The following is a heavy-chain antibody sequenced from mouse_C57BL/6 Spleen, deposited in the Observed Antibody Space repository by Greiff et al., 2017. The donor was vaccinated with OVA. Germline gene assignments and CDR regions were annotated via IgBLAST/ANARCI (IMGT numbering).Heavy chain of an antibody. J-gene: IGHJ4*01. D-gene: IGHD2-4*01. Sequence: EVMLVESGGGLVQPKGSLKLSCAASGFSFNTYAMNWVRQAPGKGLEWVARIRSKSNNYATYYADSVKDRFTISRDDSESMLYLQMNNLKTEDTAMYYCVRQGYDYDYAMDYWGQGTSVTVSS. V-gene: IGHV10-1*01. CDR3: VRQGYDYDYAMDY. CDR1: GFSFNTYA. CDR2: IRSKSNNYAT.